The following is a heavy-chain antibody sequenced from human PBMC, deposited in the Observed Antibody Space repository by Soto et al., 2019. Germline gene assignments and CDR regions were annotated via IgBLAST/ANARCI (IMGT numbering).Heavy chain of an antibody. V-gene: IGHV3-48*01. D-gene: IGHD2-15*01. CDR3: ARLSVRYCSGGSCSQLDY. Sequence: EVQLVESGGGLVQPGGSLRLSCAASGFTFNSYSMTWVRQAPGKGLEWLSFISISSGTIYYADSVKGRFTISRDNAKNSLYLQMNSLRAADTAVYYCARLSVRYCSGGSCSQLDYWGQGTLVTVSS. CDR2: ISISSGTI. J-gene: IGHJ4*02. CDR1: GFTFNSYS.